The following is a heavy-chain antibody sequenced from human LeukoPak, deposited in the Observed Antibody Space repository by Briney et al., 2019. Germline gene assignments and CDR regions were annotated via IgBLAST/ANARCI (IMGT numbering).Heavy chain of an antibody. D-gene: IGHD2-21*02. CDR2: IIPIFGTA. Sequence: SVKVSCKASGGTFNNYTISWVRQAPGQGLEWMGGIIPIFGTANYAQKFQGRVTITADKIASTVYMDLSSLRSEDTAVYYCARTDCGGDCYSSRGWFDPWGQGTLVTVSS. CDR3: ARTDCGGDCYSSRGWFDP. CDR1: GGTFNNYT. J-gene: IGHJ5*02. V-gene: IGHV1-69*06.